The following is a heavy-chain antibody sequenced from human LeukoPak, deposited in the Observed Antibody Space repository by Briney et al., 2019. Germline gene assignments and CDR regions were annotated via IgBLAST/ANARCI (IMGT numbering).Heavy chain of an antibody. V-gene: IGHV4-38-2*02. D-gene: IGHD3-22*01. J-gene: IGHJ5*02. CDR3: ARGDLSGFNWFDP. Sequence: PSETLSLTCTVSGYSISSGYYWGWIRQPPGKGLEWIESIYHSGSTYYNPSLKSRVTISVDTSKNQFSLKLNSVTPEDTAVYYCARGDLSGFNWFDPWGQGTLVTVSS. CDR2: IYHSGST. CDR1: GYSISSGYY.